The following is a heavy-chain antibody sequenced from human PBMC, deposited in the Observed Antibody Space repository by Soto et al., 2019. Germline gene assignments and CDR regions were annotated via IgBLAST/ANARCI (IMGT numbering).Heavy chain of an antibody. CDR3: AKDAVPGDGWWLLDH. CDR1: GFTFSNYA. D-gene: IGHD2-21*02. CDR2: IYGSGRGI. V-gene: IGHV3-23*05. J-gene: IGHJ4*02. Sequence: EVQLLESGGGLAHPGGSLRLSCTASGFTFSNYAMAWFRQAPGRGLECVAGIYGSGRGIEYADSVKCRFTISRANSKKTVYLEMNSMRGDDTAVYYCAKDAVPGDGWWLLDHWGQGTVVTVSS.